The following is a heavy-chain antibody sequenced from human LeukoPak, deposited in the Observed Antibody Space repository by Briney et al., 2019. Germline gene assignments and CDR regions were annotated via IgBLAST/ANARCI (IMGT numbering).Heavy chain of an antibody. V-gene: IGHV1-46*01. D-gene: IGHD3-22*01. Sequence: ASVKVSCKASGYTFTSYYMHWVRQAPGQGLEWMGIINPSGGSTSYAQKFQGRVTMTRDTSTSTVYMELSSLRSEDTAVYYCASRYYYDSSGYHDAFDIWGQGTMVTVSS. CDR1: GYTFTSYY. J-gene: IGHJ3*02. CDR3: ASRYYYDSSGYHDAFDI. CDR2: INPSGGST.